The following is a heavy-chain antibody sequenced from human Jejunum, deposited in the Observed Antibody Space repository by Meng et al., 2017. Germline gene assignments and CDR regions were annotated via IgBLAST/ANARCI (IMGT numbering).Heavy chain of an antibody. V-gene: IGHV5-51*01. CDR2: SYPDDSKT. CDR1: GYDFYGWW. J-gene: IGHJ5*01. CDR3: ARYGGSTLAENWFDF. D-gene: IGHD4-23*01. Sequence: GESLKISCKGSGYDFYGWWIVGVRQMPGRGLEWMGISYPDDSKTRYSPSFEGQVTFSADKSISTAYLQWSSLNASDSAMYYCARYGGSTLAENWFDFWGQGTLVTGSS.